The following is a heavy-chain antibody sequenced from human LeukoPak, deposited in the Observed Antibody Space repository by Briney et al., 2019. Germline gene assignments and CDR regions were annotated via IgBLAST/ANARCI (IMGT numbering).Heavy chain of an antibody. J-gene: IGHJ4*02. CDR2: INPNSGGT. V-gene: IGHV1-2*02. D-gene: IGHD3-10*01. Sequence: ASVKVSCKASGYTFTGYYMHWVRQAPGQGLEWMGWINPNSGGTNYVQKFQGRVTMTRDTSISTAYMELSRLRSDDTAVYYCARAAVITMVRGVIPPKNFDYWGQGTLVTVSS. CDR3: ARAAVITMVRGVIPPKNFDY. CDR1: GYTFTGYY.